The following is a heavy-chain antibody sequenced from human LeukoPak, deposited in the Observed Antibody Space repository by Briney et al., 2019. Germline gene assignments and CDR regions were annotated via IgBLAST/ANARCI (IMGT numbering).Heavy chain of an antibody. CDR2: ISYDGSNK. D-gene: IGHD6-13*01. CDR3: AREGGPYSTLLIYYYYGMDV. J-gene: IGHJ6*02. CDR1: GFTFSSYS. V-gene: IGHV3-30*03. Sequence: GGSLRLSCAASGFTFSSYSINWVRQAPGKGLEWVAVISYDGSNKYYADSVKGRFTISRDNSKNTLYLQMNSLRAEDTAVYYCAREGGPYSTLLIYYYYGMDVWGQGTTVTVSS.